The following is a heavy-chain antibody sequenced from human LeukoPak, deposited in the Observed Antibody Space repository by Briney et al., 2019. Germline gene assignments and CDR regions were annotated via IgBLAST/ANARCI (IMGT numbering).Heavy chain of an antibody. CDR1: GFTLSIYD. CDR2: INRGGCSTST. D-gene: IGHD6-13*01. CDR3: ARDGEQQLVPFDY. V-gene: IGHV3-23*01. Sequence: GGSLRLSCAASGFTLSIYDMSWVRQAPGKGLECVSSINRGGCSTSTYYADSVKGRFTISRDNAKNSLYLQMNSLRAEDTAVYYCARDGEQQLVPFDYWGQGTLVTVSS. J-gene: IGHJ4*02.